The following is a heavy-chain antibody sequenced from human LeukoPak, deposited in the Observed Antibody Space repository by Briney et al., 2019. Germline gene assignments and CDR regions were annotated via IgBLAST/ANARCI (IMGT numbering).Heavy chain of an antibody. CDR3: AKRGVVIRVILVGFHKEAYYFDS. Sequence: GGSLRLSCAVSGITLSNYGMSWVRQAPGKGLEWVAGIGGSGGSTYYADSVKGRFTVSRDNPKNTLYLQMNSLRAEDTAFYFCAKRGVVIRVILVGFHKEAYYFDSWGQGALVTVSS. D-gene: IGHD3-22*01. J-gene: IGHJ4*02. CDR2: IGGSGGST. CDR1: GITLSNYG. V-gene: IGHV3-23*01.